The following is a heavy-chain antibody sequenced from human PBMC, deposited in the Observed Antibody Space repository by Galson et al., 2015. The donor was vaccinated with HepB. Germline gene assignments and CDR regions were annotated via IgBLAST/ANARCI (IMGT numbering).Heavy chain of an antibody. V-gene: IGHV3-74*01. CDR3: ARWYSSSYGHGQYYYYYMDV. Sequence: SLRLSCAASGFTFSSYWMHWVRQAPGKGLVWVSRINSDGSSTSYADSVKGRFTISRDNAKNTLYLQMNSLRAEDTAVYYCARWYSSSYGHGQYYYYYMDVWGKGTTVTVSS. CDR1: GFTFSSYW. CDR2: INSDGSST. D-gene: IGHD6-13*01. J-gene: IGHJ6*03.